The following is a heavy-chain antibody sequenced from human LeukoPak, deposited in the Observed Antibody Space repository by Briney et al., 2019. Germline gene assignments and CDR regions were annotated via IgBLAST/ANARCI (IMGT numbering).Heavy chain of an antibody. CDR1: GYTFTSYG. J-gene: IGHJ4*02. Sequence: ASVKVSCKASGYTFTSYGISWVRQAPGQGLEWMGWISAYNGNTDYARKLQGRVTMTTDTSTSTAYVELRSLRSDDTAVYYCARAHGYDSSGYSEAYFDYWRQGTLVTVSS. CDR3: ARAHGYDSSGYSEAYFDY. CDR2: ISAYNGNT. D-gene: IGHD3-22*01. V-gene: IGHV1-18*01.